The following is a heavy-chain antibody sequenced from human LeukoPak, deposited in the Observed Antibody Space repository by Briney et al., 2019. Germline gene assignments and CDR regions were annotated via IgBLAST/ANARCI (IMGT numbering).Heavy chain of an antibody. D-gene: IGHD3-10*01. CDR3: AKDMIYGSGSYYNPIFDY. CDR1: GFTFSSYA. V-gene: IGHV3-23*01. CDR2: ISGSGGST. J-gene: IGHJ4*02. Sequence: PGGSLRLSCAASGFTFSSYATSWVRQAPGKGLEWVSAISGSGGSTYYADSVKGRFTISRDNSKNTLYLQMNSLRAKDTAVYYCAKDMIYGSGSYYNPIFDYWGQGTLVTVSS.